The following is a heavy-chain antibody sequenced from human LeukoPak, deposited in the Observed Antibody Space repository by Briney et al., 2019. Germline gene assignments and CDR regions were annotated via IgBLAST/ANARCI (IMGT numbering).Heavy chain of an antibody. CDR3: ARSSGWYDY. CDR2: INSDGSST. J-gene: IGHJ4*02. V-gene: IGHV3-74*01. Sequence: QPGGSLRLSCAASGFPFTTYWMHWVRQAPGKGLVWVSGINSDGSSTTYAESVKGRFTISRDNAKNTLYLQMNSLRAEDTAVYYCARSSGWYDYWGQGTLVTVSS. CDR1: GFPFTTYW. D-gene: IGHD6-19*01.